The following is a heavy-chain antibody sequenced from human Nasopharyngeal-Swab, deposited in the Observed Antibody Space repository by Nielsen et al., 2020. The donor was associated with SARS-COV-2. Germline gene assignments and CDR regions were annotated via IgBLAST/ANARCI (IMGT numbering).Heavy chain of an antibody. CDR3: ARGSIVVVPAAVHHYFDY. J-gene: IGHJ4*02. CDR2: INYSGST. CDR1: GGPISSSRYY. D-gene: IGHD2-2*01. Sequence: SNTLSLTFKVSGGPISSSRYYWGWMRQPPGKGLEWIGSINYSGSTYYNPSLKSRVTISVDTSKNHFSMKLSSVTAADTAVYFCARGSIVVVPAAVHHYFDYWGQGTLVTVSS. V-gene: IGHV4-39*02.